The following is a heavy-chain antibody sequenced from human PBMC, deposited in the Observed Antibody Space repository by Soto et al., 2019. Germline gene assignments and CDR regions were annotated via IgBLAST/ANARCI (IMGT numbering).Heavy chain of an antibody. CDR2: VSYGGSSK. CDR3: VKGEYYYDSSGYYPFDY. D-gene: IGHD3-22*01. V-gene: IGHV3-30*18. Sequence: PGGSLRLSCAASGFTFSSYAMSWVRQAPGKGLEWVASVSYGGSSKHYADSVKGRFSISRDNSKNTLDLQMSSLRADDTAVYYCVKGEYYYDSSGYYPFDYWGQGTLVTVSS. CDR1: GFTFSSYA. J-gene: IGHJ4*02.